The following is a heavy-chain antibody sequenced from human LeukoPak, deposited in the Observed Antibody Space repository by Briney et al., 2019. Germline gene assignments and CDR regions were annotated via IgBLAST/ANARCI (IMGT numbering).Heavy chain of an antibody. Sequence: SETLSLTCAVYGGSFSGYYWSWIRQPPGKGLEWIGEINHSGSTNYNPSLKSRVTISVDTSKNQFSLKLSSVTAAVTAVYYCARGVSTYYNDSSGYLGYWGQGTLVTVSS. CDR2: INHSGST. CDR1: GGSFSGYY. D-gene: IGHD3-22*01. V-gene: IGHV4-34*01. J-gene: IGHJ4*02. CDR3: ARGVSTYYNDSSGYLGY.